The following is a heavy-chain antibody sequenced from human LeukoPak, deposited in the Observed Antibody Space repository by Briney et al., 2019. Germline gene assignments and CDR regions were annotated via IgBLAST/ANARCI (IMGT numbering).Heavy chain of an antibody. Sequence: TGGSLRLSCAASGLTFSSYWMSWVRQAPGKGLEWVANIKEDGSEKNYVDSVKGRFTISRENAKNSLYLQMNSLRAEDTAVYYCARGEYYYDGGYWGQGTLVTVSS. CDR3: ARGEYYYDGGY. CDR2: IKEDGSEK. CDR1: GLTFSSYW. D-gene: IGHD3-22*01. V-gene: IGHV3-7*05. J-gene: IGHJ4*02.